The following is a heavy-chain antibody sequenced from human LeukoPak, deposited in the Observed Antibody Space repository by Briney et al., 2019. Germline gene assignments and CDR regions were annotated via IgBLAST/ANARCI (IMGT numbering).Heavy chain of an antibody. Sequence: GGSLRLSCAASGFTFSTYVMIWVRQAPGQGPEWVSLISGSGNNTLYADSMRGRFTVSRDNSKDTLYLQMSSLGAEDTATYYCANLAAPGYEYFQQWGQGTLVTVSS. V-gene: IGHV3-23*01. CDR1: GFTFSTYV. J-gene: IGHJ1*01. D-gene: IGHD6-13*01. CDR3: ANLAAPGYEYFQQ. CDR2: ISGSGNNT.